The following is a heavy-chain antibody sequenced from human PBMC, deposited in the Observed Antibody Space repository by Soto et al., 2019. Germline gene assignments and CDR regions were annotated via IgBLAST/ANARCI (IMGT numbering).Heavy chain of an antibody. J-gene: IGHJ4*02. CDR1: GGSISSSSYY. Sequence: PSETLYLTCTVSGGSISSSSYYWGWIRQPPGKGLEWIGSIYYSGSTYYNPSRKSRVTISVDTSKNQFSLKLSSVTAADTAVYYCARPYCSGEKYYFDYWGQGTLVTVSS. D-gene: IGHD3-10*01. CDR2: IYYSGST. CDR3: ARPYCSGEKYYFDY. V-gene: IGHV4-39*01.